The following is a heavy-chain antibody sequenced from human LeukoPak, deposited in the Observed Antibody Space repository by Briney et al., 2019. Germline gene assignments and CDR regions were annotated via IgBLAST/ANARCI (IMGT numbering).Heavy chain of an antibody. Sequence: GGSLRLSCTASGFSLSVYALYWVRQAPGKGLEWVAAISSFDGTKKYYADSVKGRFTVSRDNPKNTLYLQMNSLRPEDTAVYYCARDLGLSECVWGQGTLVTVSS. J-gene: IGHJ4*02. CDR2: ISSFDGTKK. CDR1: GFSLSVYA. CDR3: ARDLGLSECV. D-gene: IGHD3-3*01. V-gene: IGHV3-30*04.